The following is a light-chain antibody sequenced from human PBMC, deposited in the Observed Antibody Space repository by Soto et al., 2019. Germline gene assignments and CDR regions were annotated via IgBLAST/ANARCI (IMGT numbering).Light chain of an antibody. Sequence: DAQMTQSPSTLSASVGDTVTITCRASQSIDVWLAWYHQKPGRAPRLIIYKASILETGVPSRFTGGGSGTYFSLNISGLQPDDLGTYYCQQYNSYPKTFGQGTKL. CDR3: QQYNSYPKT. J-gene: IGKJ2*01. CDR1: QSIDVW. V-gene: IGKV1-5*03. CDR2: KAS.